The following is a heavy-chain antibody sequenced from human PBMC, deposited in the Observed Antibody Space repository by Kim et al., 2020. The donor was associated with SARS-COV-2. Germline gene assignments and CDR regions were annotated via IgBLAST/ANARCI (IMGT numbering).Heavy chain of an antibody. J-gene: IGHJ3*02. V-gene: IGHV3-23*01. CDR1: GFTFSSYV. D-gene: IGHD3-22*01. Sequence: GGSLRLSCAASGFTFSSYVMNWVRQAPGKGLEWVSSISAGGDNTYYTASVEGRSTISRDNSKSTLSLQMDSLRAEDTAIYYCAKTYTSYYDKGAFDIWGQGTLVTVSS. CDR2: ISAGGDNT. CDR3: AKTYTSYYDKGAFDI.